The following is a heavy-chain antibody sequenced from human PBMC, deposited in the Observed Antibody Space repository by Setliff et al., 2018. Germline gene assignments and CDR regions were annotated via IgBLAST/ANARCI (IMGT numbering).Heavy chain of an antibody. Sequence: ASVKVSCKASGYTFTSYALHWVRQAPGQSLEWMGWINAGNGNTKYSQKFQGRVTLTRDTSASTAYMELSSLRSEDTAVYYCARYDSYGDKYYFDYWGQGTLVTVSS. V-gene: IGHV1-3*01. CDR2: INAGNGNT. CDR3: ARYDSYGDKYYFDY. D-gene: IGHD4-17*01. CDR1: GYTFTSYA. J-gene: IGHJ4*02.